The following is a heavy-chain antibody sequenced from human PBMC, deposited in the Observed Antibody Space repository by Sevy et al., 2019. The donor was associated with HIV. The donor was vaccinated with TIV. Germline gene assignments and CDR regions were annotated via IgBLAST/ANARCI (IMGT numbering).Heavy chain of an antibody. CDR1: GFKVNDYY. V-gene: IGHV3-11*01. Sequence: GGSLRLSCAFSGFKVNDYYMSWIRQAPGKRLEWVSYISGIGPTKYYADSVRGRFTISRDNAKNSLYLQMSSLSADDTAMYFCARAGNLWFFDYWGQGAQVTVSS. D-gene: IGHD3-9*01. J-gene: IGHJ4*02. CDR3: ARAGNLWFFDY. CDR2: ISGIGPTK.